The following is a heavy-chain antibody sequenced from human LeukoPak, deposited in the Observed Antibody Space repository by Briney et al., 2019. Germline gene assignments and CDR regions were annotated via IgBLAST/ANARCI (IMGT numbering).Heavy chain of an antibody. D-gene: IGHD3-3*01. J-gene: IGHJ3*02. CDR2: IRYDGSNK. V-gene: IGHV3-30*02. CDR3: ARDNSDYDFWSGYLSAFDI. CDR1: GFTVSSNY. Sequence: GGSLRLSCAASGFTVSSNYMSWVRQAPGKGLEWVAFIRYDGSNKYYADSVKGRFTISRDNSKNTLYLQMNSLRAEDTAVYYCARDNSDYDFWSGYLSAFDIWGQGTMVTVSS.